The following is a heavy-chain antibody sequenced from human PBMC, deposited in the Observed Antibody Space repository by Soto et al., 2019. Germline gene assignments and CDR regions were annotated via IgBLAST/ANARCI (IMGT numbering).Heavy chain of an antibody. J-gene: IGHJ4*02. CDR2: IYHSGST. CDR3: ARGYYYGSGSFDY. CDR1: GGSISSSNW. D-gene: IGHD3-10*01. Sequence: PSETLSLTCAVSGGSISSSNWWSWVRQPPGKGLEWIGEIYHSGSTNYNPSLKSRVTISVDKSKNQFSLKLSSVTAADTAVYYCARGYYYGSGSFDYWGQGTLVTVSS. V-gene: IGHV4-4*02.